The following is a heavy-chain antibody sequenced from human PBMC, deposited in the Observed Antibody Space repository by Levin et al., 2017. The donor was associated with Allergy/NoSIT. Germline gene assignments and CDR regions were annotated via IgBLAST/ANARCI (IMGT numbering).Heavy chain of an antibody. CDR2: ISSSSSTI. V-gene: IGHV3-48*01. J-gene: IGHJ4*02. D-gene: IGHD3-10*01. CDR1: GFTFSSYS. CDR3: ARVGGRAHIDYFDF. Sequence: GESLKISCAASGFTFSSYSMNWVRQAPGKGLEWVSYISSSSSTIYYADSVKGRFTISRDNAKNSLYLQMNSLRAEDTAVYYCARVGGRAHIDYFDFWGQGTLVTVSS.